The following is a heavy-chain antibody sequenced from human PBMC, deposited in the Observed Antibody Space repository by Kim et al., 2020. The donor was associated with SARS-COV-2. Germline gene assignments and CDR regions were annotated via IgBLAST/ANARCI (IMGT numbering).Heavy chain of an antibody. CDR1: GGSISSDF. V-gene: IGHV4-59*08. Sequence: SETLSLTCTVSGGSISSDFWSWIRQPPGKGLEWIGYISYSGSTSYNPSLKSRVTMSRDTSKNQFSLKLTSVTAADTAVYYCARRACYGSACYHDYWGQGTLVTVSA. CDR2: ISYSGST. CDR3: ARRACYGSACYHDY. D-gene: IGHD2-21*02. J-gene: IGHJ4*02.